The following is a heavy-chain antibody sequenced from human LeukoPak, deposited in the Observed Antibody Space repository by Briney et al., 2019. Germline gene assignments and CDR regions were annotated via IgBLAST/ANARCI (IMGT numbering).Heavy chain of an antibody. CDR1: GYSFTSAW. Sequence: GESLKISCKGSGYSFTSAWIAWVRQMPGKGLEWMGIIYPGDSDTRYSPSFQGQVTISADKSISTASLQWSSLKASDTAMYYCARSAAYYYYYKDVWGQGDKVTISS. J-gene: IGHJ6*03. CDR2: IYPGDSDT. CDR3: ARSAAYYYYYKDV. D-gene: IGHD6-25*01. V-gene: IGHV5-51*01.